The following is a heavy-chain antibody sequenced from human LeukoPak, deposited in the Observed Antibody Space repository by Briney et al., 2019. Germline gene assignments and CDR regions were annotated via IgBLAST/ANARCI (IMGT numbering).Heavy chain of an antibody. D-gene: IGHD3-22*01. Sequence: QPGGSLRLSCAASGLTFSTYSMNWVRQAPGKGLEWISYISSSSSTIYYADSVKGRFTISRDNAKNSLYLQMNSLRDEDTAVYYCAGSHNYYDSSGYYFLDYWGQGTLVTVSS. J-gene: IGHJ4*02. CDR3: AGSHNYYDSSGYYFLDY. CDR1: GLTFSTYS. V-gene: IGHV3-48*02. CDR2: ISSSSSTI.